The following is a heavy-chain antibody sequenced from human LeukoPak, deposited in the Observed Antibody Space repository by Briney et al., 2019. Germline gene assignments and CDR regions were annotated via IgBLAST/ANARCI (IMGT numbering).Heavy chain of an antibody. CDR3: ARDKEAWFDP. Sequence: SVKVSCKASGGTFSSYAISWVRQAPGQGLEWMGGIIPIFGTANYAQKLQGRVTMTTDTSTSTAYMELRSLRSDDTAVYYCARDKEAWFDPWGQGTLVTVSS. J-gene: IGHJ5*02. CDR1: GGTFSSYA. V-gene: IGHV1-69*05. CDR2: IIPIFGTA.